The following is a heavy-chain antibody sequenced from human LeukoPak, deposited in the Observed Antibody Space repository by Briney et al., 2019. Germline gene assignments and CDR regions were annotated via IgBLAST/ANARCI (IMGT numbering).Heavy chain of an antibody. CDR1: GFTFSSYS. D-gene: IGHD5-18*01. J-gene: IGHJ4*02. CDR3: ARVRGRGYSYGATQDYFDY. CDR2: ISSSSSYI. Sequence: GGSLRLSCAASGFTFSSYSMNWVRQAPGKGLEWVSSISSSSSYIYYADSVKGRFTISRDNAKNTLYLQMNSLRAEDTAVYYCARVRGRGYSYGATQDYFDYWGQGTLVTVSS. V-gene: IGHV3-21*01.